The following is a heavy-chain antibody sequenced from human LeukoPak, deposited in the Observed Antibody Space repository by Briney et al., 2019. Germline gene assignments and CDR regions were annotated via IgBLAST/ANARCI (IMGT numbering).Heavy chain of an antibody. CDR2: MNPNSGNT. J-gene: IGHJ5*02. CDR1: GYTFTSYD. Sequence: VASVTVSCTASGYTFTSYDINWVRQATGQGLEWMGWMNPNSGNTGYAQKFQGRVTMTRNTSISTAYMELSSLRSEDTAVYYCARGLTVTTYNWFDPWGQGTLVTVSS. V-gene: IGHV1-8*01. CDR3: ARGLTVTTYNWFDP. D-gene: IGHD4-17*01.